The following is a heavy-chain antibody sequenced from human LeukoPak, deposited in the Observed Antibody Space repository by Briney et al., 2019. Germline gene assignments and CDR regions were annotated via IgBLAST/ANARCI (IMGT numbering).Heavy chain of an antibody. J-gene: IGHJ4*02. D-gene: IGHD6-13*01. CDR1: GGTFSSYA. Sequence: SVKVSCKASGGTFSSYAISWVRQALGQGLEWMGGIIPIFGTANYAQKFQGRVTITTDESTSTAYMELSSLRSEDTAVYYCARGGYSSPPFDYWGQGTLVTVSS. CDR3: ARGGYSSPPFDY. V-gene: IGHV1-69*05. CDR2: IIPIFGTA.